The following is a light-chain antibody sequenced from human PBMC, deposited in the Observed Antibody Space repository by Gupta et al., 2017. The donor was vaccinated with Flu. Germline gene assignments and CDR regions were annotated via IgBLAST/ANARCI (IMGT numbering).Light chain of an antibody. Sequence: DIVMTQSPLSLPVAPGESASISCSSRQSILYRNGYNYLDWYLQKPGQSPQLLIFLGSYRASGVPDRFSGSGSGTNFTLKISRVEAEDVGLYYCMQALRTPFTFGPGTKLDIK. CDR3: MQALRTPFT. V-gene: IGKV2-28*01. CDR1: QSILYRNGYNY. J-gene: IGKJ3*01. CDR2: LGS.